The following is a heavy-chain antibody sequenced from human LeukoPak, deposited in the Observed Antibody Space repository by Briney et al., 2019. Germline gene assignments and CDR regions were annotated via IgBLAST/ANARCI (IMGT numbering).Heavy chain of an antibody. CDR2: IDTNTGSP. Sequence: GASVKVSCKASGYTFTTYPINWVRQAPGQGLEWMGWIDTNTGSPTYAQGLTGQFVFSLDTSVGTAFLQINSLKAEDTALYYCARGIDTTGYFNYWGQGTLVTVSS. D-gene: IGHD3-22*01. J-gene: IGHJ4*02. CDR3: ARGIDTTGYFNY. V-gene: IGHV7-4-1*02. CDR1: GYTFTTYP.